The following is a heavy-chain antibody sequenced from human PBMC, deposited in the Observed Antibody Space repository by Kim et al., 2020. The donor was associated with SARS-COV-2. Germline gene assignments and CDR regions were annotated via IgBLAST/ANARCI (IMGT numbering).Heavy chain of an antibody. CDR1: GFTFSSYA. CDR2: ISDSGGTT. CDR3: AKFFDSGAHYQFDY. D-gene: IGHD3-22*01. V-gene: IGHV3-23*01. Sequence: GGSLRLSCAASGFTFSSYALSWVRQSPGKGLEWVSSISDSGGTTYYADSVKGRFTISRDYSKNTLYLQMNSLRAEDTAVYYCAKFFDSGAHYQFDYWGQGTLGTDS. J-gene: IGHJ4*02.